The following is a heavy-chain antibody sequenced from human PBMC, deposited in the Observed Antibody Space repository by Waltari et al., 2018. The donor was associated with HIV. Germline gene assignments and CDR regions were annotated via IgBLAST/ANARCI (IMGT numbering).Heavy chain of an antibody. Sequence: EVQLVESGGGLVKPGGSLRLSCAASGVTFSGYTMNWVRQAPGKGLERVSSISTSSSYIYHTDSVKGRFTISRDNAKNSLYLQMNSLRVEDTAVYYCAREKRFTYYGLDVWGQGTTVTVSS. CDR2: ISTSSSYI. D-gene: IGHD3-3*01. V-gene: IGHV3-21*01. CDR3: AREKRFTYYGLDV. J-gene: IGHJ6*02. CDR1: GVTFSGYT.